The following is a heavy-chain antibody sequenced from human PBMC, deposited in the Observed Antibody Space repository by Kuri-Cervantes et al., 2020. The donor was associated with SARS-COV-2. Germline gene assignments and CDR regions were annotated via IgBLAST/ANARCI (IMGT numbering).Heavy chain of an antibody. CDR3: ARARVGVFDF. CDR2: ISSDGSNK. V-gene: IGHV3-30*04. CDR1: GFTFNTCA. D-gene: IGHD2-21*01. J-gene: IGHJ4*02. Sequence: GGSLRLSCAASGFTFNTCAMHWVRQAPGKGLEWAAMISSDGSNKNYADSVKGRFTISRDNSKNTLYLQINSLRTEDTAVFYCARARVGVFDFWGQGALVTVSS.